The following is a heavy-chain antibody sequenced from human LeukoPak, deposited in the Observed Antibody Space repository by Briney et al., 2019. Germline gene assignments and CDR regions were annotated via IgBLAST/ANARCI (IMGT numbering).Heavy chain of an antibody. Sequence: KPSETLSLICTVSGGSISSYYWSWIRQPPGKGLEWIGYIYYSGSTNYNPSLKSRVTISVDTSKNQFSLKLSSVTAADTAVYYCARWGVVPNHQPFDYWGQGTLVTVSS. CDR2: IYYSGST. D-gene: IGHD2-15*01. CDR1: GGSISSYY. CDR3: ARWGVVPNHQPFDY. J-gene: IGHJ4*02. V-gene: IGHV4-59*01.